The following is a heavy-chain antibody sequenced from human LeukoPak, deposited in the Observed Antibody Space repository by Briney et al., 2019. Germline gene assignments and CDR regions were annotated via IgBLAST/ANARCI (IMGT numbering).Heavy chain of an antibody. J-gene: IGHJ6*02. CDR1: GFAFSRTW. V-gene: IGHV3-74*01. CDR3: ATDGAYAMAV. CDR2: INNFATTT. D-gene: IGHD1-26*01. Sequence: GKSLRLSCGASGFAFSRTWIHWVRQAPGKGLVWVSHINNFATTTTYADSVRGRFTISRDDAKNTVSLQMDNLRPEDTAVYYCATDGAYAMAVWGQGTTVTVSS.